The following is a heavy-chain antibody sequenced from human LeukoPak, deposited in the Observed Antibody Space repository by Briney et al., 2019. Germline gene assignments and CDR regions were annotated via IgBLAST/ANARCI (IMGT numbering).Heavy chain of an antibody. CDR2: ITTSSTYI. J-gene: IGHJ4*02. Sequence: GGSLRLSCAASGFTFSSYSMNWVRQAPGMGLEWVSSITTSSTYIYYADSVKGRFTISRDNAKNSLYLQMNSLRAEDTAVYYCARSGYSSSWYVYFDYWGQGTLVTVSS. CDR1: GFTFSSYS. CDR3: ARSGYSSSWYVYFDY. V-gene: IGHV3-21*01. D-gene: IGHD6-13*01.